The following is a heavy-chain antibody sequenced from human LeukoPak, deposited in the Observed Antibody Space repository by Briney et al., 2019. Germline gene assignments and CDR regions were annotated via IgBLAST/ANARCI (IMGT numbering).Heavy chain of an antibody. Sequence: ASVKVSCKASGYTFTRYTMNWVRQAPGQGLEWMGWINTNTGNPTYAQGFTGRFVFSLDTSVSTAYLQMHSLRVEDTAVYYCAKDRPYITSWYGCSTPWGQGTLVTVSS. CDR3: AKDRPYITSWYGCSTP. V-gene: IGHV7-4-1*01. CDR1: GYTFTRYT. D-gene: IGHD6-13*01. J-gene: IGHJ5*02. CDR2: INTNTGNP.